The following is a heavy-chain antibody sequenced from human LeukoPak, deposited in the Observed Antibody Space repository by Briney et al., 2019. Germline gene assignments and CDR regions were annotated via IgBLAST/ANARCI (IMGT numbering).Heavy chain of an antibody. Sequence: PGGSLRLSCTASGFTFGDYAMSWVRQAPGKGLEWVGFIRSKAYGGTTEYAASVKGRFTISRDDSKSIAYLQMNSLKTEDTAVYYCARRPYSSSWYYFDYWGQGTLVTVSS. D-gene: IGHD6-13*01. CDR3: ARRPYSSSWYYFDY. V-gene: IGHV3-49*04. CDR2: IRSKAYGGTT. J-gene: IGHJ4*02. CDR1: GFTFGDYA.